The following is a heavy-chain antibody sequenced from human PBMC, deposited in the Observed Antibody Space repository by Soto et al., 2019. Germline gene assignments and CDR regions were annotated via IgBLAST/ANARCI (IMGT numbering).Heavy chain of an antibody. CDR2: IIPIFGTA. D-gene: IGHD2-8*01. V-gene: IGHV1-69*13. Sequence: SVKVSCKASGGTFSSYAISWVRQAPVQGLEWMGGIIPIFGTANYSQKFQGRVTITADESTSTAYMELSSLRSEDTAVYYCARGSITDIVLMVYAYFDYWGQGTLVTVSS. J-gene: IGHJ4*02. CDR1: GGTFSSYA. CDR3: ARGSITDIVLMVYAYFDY.